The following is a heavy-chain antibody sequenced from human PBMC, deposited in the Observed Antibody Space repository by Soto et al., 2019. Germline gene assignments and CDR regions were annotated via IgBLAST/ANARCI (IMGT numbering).Heavy chain of an antibody. CDR1: GGTFSSYA. Sequence: QVQLVQSGAEVKKPGSSVKVSCKASGGTFSSYAISWVRQAPGQGLEWMGGIIPIFGTANYAQKFQGRVTITADETTSTAYMELSSLRSEDTAVYYCATGTLHSGSYHYYFDYWGQGTLVTVSS. V-gene: IGHV1-69*01. CDR3: ATGTLHSGSYHYYFDY. J-gene: IGHJ4*02. CDR2: IIPIFGTA. D-gene: IGHD1-26*01.